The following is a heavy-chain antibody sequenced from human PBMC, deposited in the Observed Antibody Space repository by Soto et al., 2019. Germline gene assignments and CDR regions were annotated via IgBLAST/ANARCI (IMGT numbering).Heavy chain of an antibody. CDR2: ISGSGGST. V-gene: IGHV3-23*01. CDR3: AKDLDYYDSSGYQSPAKNDAFDI. J-gene: IGHJ3*02. D-gene: IGHD3-22*01. CDR1: GFTFSSYA. Sequence: GGSLRLSCAASGFTFSSYAMSWVRQAPGKGLEWVSAISGSGGSTYYADSVKGRFTISRDNSKNTLYLQMNSLRAEDTAVYYCAKDLDYYDSSGYQSPAKNDAFDIWGQGTMVTVSS.